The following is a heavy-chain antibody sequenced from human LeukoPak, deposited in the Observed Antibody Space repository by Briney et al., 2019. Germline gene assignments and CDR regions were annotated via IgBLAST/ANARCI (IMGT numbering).Heavy chain of an antibody. J-gene: IGHJ4*02. D-gene: IGHD2-21*02. V-gene: IGHV4-59*08. CDR1: GGSISSYY. CDR3: ARRCSGDDCYSE. CDR2: IYYSGRT. Sequence: SEPLSLTCTVSGGSISSYYWSWIRQPPGKGLEWIGYIYYSGRTNYNPSLKSRVTISVDTSKNQFSLKLSSVTAADTAVYYCARRCSGDDCYSEWGQGTLVTVSS.